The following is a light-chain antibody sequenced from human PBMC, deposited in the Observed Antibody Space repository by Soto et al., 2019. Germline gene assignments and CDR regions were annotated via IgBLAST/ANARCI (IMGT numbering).Light chain of an antibody. Sequence: QSALTQPRSVSGSPGQSVTISCTGTSRDVGAYNYVSWYQQHPGKAPKLIIYDVSKWPSGVPDRFSGSKSGNTASLTISGLQAEDEADYYCCPSAGSSTVIFGGGTKLTVL. J-gene: IGLJ2*01. CDR2: DVS. CDR3: CPSAGSSTVI. CDR1: SRDVGAYNY. V-gene: IGLV2-11*01.